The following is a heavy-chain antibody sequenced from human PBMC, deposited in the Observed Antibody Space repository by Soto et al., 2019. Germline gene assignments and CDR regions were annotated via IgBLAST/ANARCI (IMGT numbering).Heavy chain of an antibody. Sequence: ASVKVSCKASGGTFSSYAISWVRQAPGQGLEWMGGIIPIFGTANYAQKFQGRVTITADESTSTAYMELSSLRSEDTAVYYCARETPAPITIFGVYYYYGTDVRGQGTTVTVSS. CDR3: ARETPAPITIFGVYYYYGTDV. CDR2: IIPIFGTA. CDR1: GGTFSSYA. V-gene: IGHV1-69*13. J-gene: IGHJ6*02. D-gene: IGHD3-3*01.